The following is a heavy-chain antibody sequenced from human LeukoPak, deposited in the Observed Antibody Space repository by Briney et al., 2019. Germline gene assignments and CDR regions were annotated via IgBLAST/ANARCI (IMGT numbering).Heavy chain of an antibody. Sequence: GSLRLSCAASGFTFSSYWMSWVRQAPGKGLEWVANIKQDGSEKYYVDSVKGRFTISRDNAKNSLYLQMNSLRAEDTAVYYCAIPQGVTDYYYGMDVWGQGTTVTVSS. CDR3: AIPQGVTDYYYGMDV. CDR1: GFTFSSYW. D-gene: IGHD3-10*01. V-gene: IGHV3-7*01. CDR2: IKQDGSEK. J-gene: IGHJ6*02.